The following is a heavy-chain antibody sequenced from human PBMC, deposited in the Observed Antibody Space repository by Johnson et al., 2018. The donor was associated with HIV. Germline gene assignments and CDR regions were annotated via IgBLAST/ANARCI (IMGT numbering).Heavy chain of an antibody. CDR3: ARGVGAPYWCGFDI. D-gene: IGHD1-26*01. Sequence: QVQLVESGGGVVQPGRSLRLSCTSSAFTFSGYAMHWVRQAPGKGLEWVAVIWYDGSKKYYADSVKGRFTISRDYSKNTLYLQMNSLRAEDTAVYYCARGVGAPYWCGFDIWGQGTMVTVSS. CDR2: IWYDGSKK. CDR1: AFTFSGYA. J-gene: IGHJ3*02. V-gene: IGHV3-30*14.